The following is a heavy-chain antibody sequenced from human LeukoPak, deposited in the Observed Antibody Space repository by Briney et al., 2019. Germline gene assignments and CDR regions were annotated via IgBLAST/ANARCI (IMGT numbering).Heavy chain of an antibody. D-gene: IGHD6-25*01. CDR2: ISHDGRSE. V-gene: IGHV3-30*18. CDR1: GFIFSNYG. J-gene: IGHJ1*01. Sequence: PGRSLRLSCAASGFIFSNYGMHWVRQAPGKGLEWVAVISHDGRSEFYADAVKGRFTISRDNSKNTLELQMFSLRAEDTAVYYCTKEVTPYTSGWYFQHWGEGTVDPVSS. CDR3: TKEVTPYTSGWYFQH.